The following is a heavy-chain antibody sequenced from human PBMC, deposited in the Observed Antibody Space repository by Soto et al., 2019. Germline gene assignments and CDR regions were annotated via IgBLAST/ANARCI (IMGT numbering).Heavy chain of an antibody. V-gene: IGHV3-23*01. J-gene: IGHJ4*02. Sequence: GGSLRLSCAASGYAFSSHAMSWVRQAPGKGLEWVSAISGTGAFTYYADSVKGHFTISRDNSKNTLYLQMNSLRAEDTAVYFCAKDQAGDGLGIRTGFDYWGQGTLVTVSS. D-gene: IGHD3-16*01. CDR1: GYAFSSHA. CDR2: ISGTGAFT. CDR3: AKDQAGDGLGIRTGFDY.